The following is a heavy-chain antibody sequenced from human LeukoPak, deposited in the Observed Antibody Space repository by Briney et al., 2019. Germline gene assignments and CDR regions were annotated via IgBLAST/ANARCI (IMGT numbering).Heavy chain of an antibody. Sequence: SETLSLTCTVSGGSISSYYWSWIRQPPGKRLEWIGYIYYSGSTNYNPSLKSRVTISVDTSKNQFSLKLSSVTAADTAVYYCARDRGDYDFWSGYYGGYYYYGMDVWGQGTTVTVSS. CDR1: GGSISSYY. CDR3: ARDRGDYDFWSGYYGGYYYYGMDV. V-gene: IGHV4-59*01. CDR2: IYYSGST. J-gene: IGHJ6*02. D-gene: IGHD3-3*01.